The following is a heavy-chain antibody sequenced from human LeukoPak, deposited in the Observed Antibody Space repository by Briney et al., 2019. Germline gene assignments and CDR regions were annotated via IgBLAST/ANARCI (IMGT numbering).Heavy chain of an antibody. Sequence: GGSLRLSCAASGFTFSTYSMNWVRQAPGKGLEWVSSSSMSSTYIYNADSVKGRFTISRDNAKNSLYLQMDSLRVEDTAVYYCARAYSMKGSRRHDFDYWGQGTLVTVSS. V-gene: IGHV3-21*01. J-gene: IGHJ4*02. CDR3: ARAYSMKGSRRHDFDY. D-gene: IGHD3-10*01. CDR2: SSMSSTYI. CDR1: GFTFSTYS.